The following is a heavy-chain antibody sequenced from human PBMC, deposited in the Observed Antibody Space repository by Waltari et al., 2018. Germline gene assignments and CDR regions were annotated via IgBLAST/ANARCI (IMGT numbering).Heavy chain of an antibody. CDR3: ARGGVDYCSGGSCPSNWLDP. CDR1: GYTFSNYH. Sequence: QVQLVQSGVEVKKPGASVKVSCKTSGYTFSNYHVTWVRQAPGQGLEWMGAITGYNGNTNYAKNSQVRVTMPTATPTTTGYMELRNLGSDDTAVYYCARGGVDYCSGGSCPSNWLDPWGQGTLVTVSS. V-gene: IGHV1-18*04. D-gene: IGHD2-15*01. J-gene: IGHJ5*02. CDR2: ITGYNGNT.